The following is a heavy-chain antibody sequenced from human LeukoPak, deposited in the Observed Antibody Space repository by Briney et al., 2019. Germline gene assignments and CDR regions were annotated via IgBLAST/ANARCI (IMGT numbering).Heavy chain of an antibody. CDR1: GFTFSSYE. Sequence: PGGSLRLSCAASGFTFSSYEMSWVRQAPGKGLEWVSYISSSGSTIYYADSVKGRFTISRDNAKNSLYLQMNSLRAEDTAVYYCARGGSYLSAFDIWGQGTMVTVSS. CDR2: ISSSGSTI. V-gene: IGHV3-48*03. D-gene: IGHD1-26*01. J-gene: IGHJ3*02. CDR3: ARGGSYLSAFDI.